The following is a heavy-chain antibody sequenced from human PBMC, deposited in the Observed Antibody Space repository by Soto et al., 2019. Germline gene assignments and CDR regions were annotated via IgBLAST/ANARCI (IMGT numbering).Heavy chain of an antibody. D-gene: IGHD4-17*01. Sequence: GGSLRLSCAASGFTFSSYGMHWVRQAPGKGLEWVAVIWYDGSNKYYADSVKGRFTISRDNSKNTLYLQMNSLRAEDTAVYYCARDLDYGGNYYYYYGMDVWGQRTTVTVSS. CDR2: IWYDGSNK. CDR1: GFTFSSYG. CDR3: ARDLDYGGNYYYYYGMDV. V-gene: IGHV3-33*01. J-gene: IGHJ6*02.